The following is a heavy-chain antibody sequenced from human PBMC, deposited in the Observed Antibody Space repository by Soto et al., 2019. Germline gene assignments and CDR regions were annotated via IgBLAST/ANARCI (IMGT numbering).Heavy chain of an antibody. CDR3: ARDGGYSYGVSFGY. Sequence: SETLSLTCTVSGGSISSYYWSWIRQPPGKGLEWIGYIYYSGSTNCNPSLKSRVTISVDTSKNQFSLKLSSVTAADTAVYYCARDGGYSYGVSFGYWGQGTLVTVSS. CDR2: IYYSGST. CDR1: GGSISSYY. J-gene: IGHJ4*02. V-gene: IGHV4-59*01. D-gene: IGHD5-18*01.